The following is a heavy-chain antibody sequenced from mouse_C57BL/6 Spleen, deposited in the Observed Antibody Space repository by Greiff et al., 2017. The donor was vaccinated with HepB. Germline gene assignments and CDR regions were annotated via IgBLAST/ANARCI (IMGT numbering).Heavy chain of an antibody. D-gene: IGHD1-1*01. J-gene: IGHJ1*03. CDR1: GYTFTDYY. CDR2: IYPGSGNT. V-gene: IGHV1-76*01. Sequence: VQLQQSGAELVRPGASVKLSCKASGYTFTDYYINWVKQRPGQGLEWIARIYPGSGNTYYNEKFKGKATLTAEKSSSTPYMQLSSLTSEDSAVYFCARGGYYGSSIYWYFDVWGTGTTVTVSS. CDR3: ARGGYYGSSIYWYFDV.